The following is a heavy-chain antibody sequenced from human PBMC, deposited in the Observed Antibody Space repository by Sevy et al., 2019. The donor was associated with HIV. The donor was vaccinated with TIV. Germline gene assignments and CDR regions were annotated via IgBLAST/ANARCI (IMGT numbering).Heavy chain of an antibody. CDR3: ARSRVITGTFDY. J-gene: IGHJ4*02. CDR1: GGSISGYY. D-gene: IGHD1-20*01. Sequence: SETLSLTCTVSGGSISGYYWSWIRQPPGKGLEWIGYISYSGSTNYNPSLKSRVTISVDTSKNEFSLKLSSVTAADTAVYYCARSRVITGTFDYWGQGTLITVSS. CDR2: ISYSGST. V-gene: IGHV4-59*01.